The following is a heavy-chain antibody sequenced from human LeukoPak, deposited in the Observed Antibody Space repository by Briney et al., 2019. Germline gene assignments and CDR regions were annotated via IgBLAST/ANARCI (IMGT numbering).Heavy chain of an antibody. V-gene: IGHV4-34*01. J-gene: IGHJ6*02. Sequence: SETLSLTCAVYGGSFSGYYWSWIRQPPGKGLEWIGEINHSGSTNYNPSLKSRVTISVDTSKNQFSLKLSSVTAADTAVYYCATLLVVPAAIRSGSYYYYGMDVWGQGTTVTASS. CDR1: GGSFSGYY. CDR2: INHSGST. CDR3: ATLLVVPAAIRSGSYYYYGMDV. D-gene: IGHD2-2*02.